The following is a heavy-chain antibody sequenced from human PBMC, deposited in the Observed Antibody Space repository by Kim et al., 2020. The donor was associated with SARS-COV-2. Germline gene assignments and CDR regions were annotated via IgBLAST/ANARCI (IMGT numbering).Heavy chain of an antibody. J-gene: IGHJ6*02. CDR2: IDPSDSYT. CDR1: GYSFTSYW. Sequence: GESLKISCKGSGYSFTSYWISWVRQMPGKGLEWMGRIDPSDSYTNYSPSFQGHVTISADKSISTAYLQWSSLKASDTAMYYCARLDCSSTSCYNRWGVIRYYGMDVWGQGTTVTVSS. V-gene: IGHV5-10-1*01. CDR3: ARLDCSSTSCYNRWGVIRYYGMDV. D-gene: IGHD2-2*02.